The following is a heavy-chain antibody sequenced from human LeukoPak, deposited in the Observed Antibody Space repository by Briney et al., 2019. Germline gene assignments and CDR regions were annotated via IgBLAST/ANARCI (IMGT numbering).Heavy chain of an antibody. V-gene: IGHV5-51*01. CDR1: GYSFTSYW. CDR3: ARHAPGEWELLPVDY. CDR2: IYPGDSDT. Sequence: GASLKISCKGSGYSFTSYWIGWVRQLPGKGLEWMGIIYPGDSDTRYSPSFQGQVTISADKSISTAYLQWSSLKASDTAMYYCARHAPGEWELLPVDYWGQGTLVTVSS. J-gene: IGHJ4*02. D-gene: IGHD1-26*01.